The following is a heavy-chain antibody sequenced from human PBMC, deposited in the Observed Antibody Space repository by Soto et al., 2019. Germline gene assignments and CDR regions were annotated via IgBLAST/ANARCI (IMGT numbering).Heavy chain of an antibody. Sequence: QVQLVESGGGVVQPWRSLRLSCAVSGFTFSSYGMNWVRQAPGEGLEWVAAICYDGSNKYYADSVRGRFTLSRDNFKNTLYWHTTSPRAEATAVYYCARDSKDDSSGYYAGFDYWGQGTVVTVPS. V-gene: IGHV3-33*01. J-gene: IGHJ4*02. CDR3: ARDSKDDSSGYYAGFDY. D-gene: IGHD3-22*01. CDR2: ICYDGSNK. CDR1: GFTFSSYG.